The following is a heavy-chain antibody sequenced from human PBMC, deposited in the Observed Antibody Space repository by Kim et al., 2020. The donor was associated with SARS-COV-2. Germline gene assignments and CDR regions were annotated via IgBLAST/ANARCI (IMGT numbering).Heavy chain of an antibody. CDR2: INHSGST. CDR3: ARLGMTTVTTSHDY. Sequence: SETLSLTCAVYGGSFSGYYWSWIRQPPGKGLEWIGEINHSGSTNYNPSLKSRVTISVDTSKNQFSLKLSSVTAADTAVYYCARLGMTTVTTSHDYWGQGTLVTVSS. J-gene: IGHJ4*02. V-gene: IGHV4-34*01. CDR1: GGSFSGYY. D-gene: IGHD4-17*01.